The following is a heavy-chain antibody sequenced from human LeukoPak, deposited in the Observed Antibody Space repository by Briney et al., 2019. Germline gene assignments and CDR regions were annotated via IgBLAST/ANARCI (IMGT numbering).Heavy chain of an antibody. J-gene: IGHJ5*02. CDR2: IYYSGST. D-gene: IGHD3-10*01. CDR1: GDFITAYY. V-gene: IGHV4-59*05. CDR3: ARQVSRSYGSGSWNWFDP. Sequence: PSETLSLTCTVSGDFITAYYWSWIRQPPGKGLEWIGSIYYSGSTYYNPSLKSRVTISVDTSKNQFSLKLSSVTAADTAVYYCARQVSRSYGSGSWNWFDPWGQGTLVTVSS.